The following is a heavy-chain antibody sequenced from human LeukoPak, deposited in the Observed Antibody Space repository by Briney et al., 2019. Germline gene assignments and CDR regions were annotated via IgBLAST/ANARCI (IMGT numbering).Heavy chain of an antibody. D-gene: IGHD3-22*01. CDR3: ARAAYYYDSSGYYFDY. CDR2: IIPIFGTA. V-gene: IGHV1-69*05. Sequence: SVKVSCKASGGTFSSYAISWVRQAPGQGLEWMGGIIPIFGTANYTQKFQGRVTITTDESTSTAYMELSSLRSEDTAVYCCARAAYYYDSSGYYFDYWGQGTLVTVSS. CDR1: GGTFSSYA. J-gene: IGHJ4*02.